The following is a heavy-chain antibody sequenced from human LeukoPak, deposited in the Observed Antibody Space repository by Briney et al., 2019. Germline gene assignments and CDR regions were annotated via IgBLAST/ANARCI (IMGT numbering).Heavy chain of an antibody. CDR1: GYTFTSYY. CDR2: INPSGGST. V-gene: IGHV1-46*01. J-gene: IGHJ4*02. Sequence: ASVKVSCKASGYTFTSYYMHWVRQAPGQGLEWMGIINPSGGSTSYAQKFQGRVTMTRDMSTSTVYMELSSLRSEDTAVYYCAREWGGGNSDWYFDYWGRGTLVTVSS. D-gene: IGHD4-23*01. CDR3: AREWGGGNSDWYFDY.